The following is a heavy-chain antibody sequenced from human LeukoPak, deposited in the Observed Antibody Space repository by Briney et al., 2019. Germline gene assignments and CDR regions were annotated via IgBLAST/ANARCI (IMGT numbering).Heavy chain of an antibody. CDR2: INHSGST. D-gene: IGHD2/OR15-2a*01. Sequence: PSETLSLTCAVYGGSFSGYYWSWIRQPPGKGLEWIGEINHSGSTNYNPSLKSRVTISVDTSKNQFSLKLSSVTAADTAVYYCARSPGNSRSNWYFDLWGRGTLVTVSS. CDR3: ARSPGNSRSNWYFDL. V-gene: IGHV4-34*01. CDR1: GGSFSGYY. J-gene: IGHJ2*01.